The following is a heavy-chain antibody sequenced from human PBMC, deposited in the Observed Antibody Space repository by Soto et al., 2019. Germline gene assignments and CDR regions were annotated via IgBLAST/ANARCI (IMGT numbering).Heavy chain of an antibody. CDR1: GGTFSSYA. Sequence: QVQLVQSGAEVKKPGSSVKVSCKASGGTFSSYAISWVRQAPGQGLEWMGGIIPIFGTANYAQKFQGRVTITADEPTSTAYMELSSLRSEDTAVYYCARGRHYSSGYYYYMADYWGQGTLVTVSS. J-gene: IGHJ4*02. CDR2: IIPIFGTA. D-gene: IGHD3-22*01. V-gene: IGHV1-69*01. CDR3: ARGRHYSSGYYYYMADY.